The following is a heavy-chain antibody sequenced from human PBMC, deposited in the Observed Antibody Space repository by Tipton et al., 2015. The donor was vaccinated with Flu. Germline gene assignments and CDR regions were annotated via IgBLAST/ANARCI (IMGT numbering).Heavy chain of an antibody. V-gene: IGHV4-34*01. CDR1: GGSFSGYY. Sequence: TLSLTCAVYGGSFSGYYWSWIRQPPGKGLEWIGEINHSGSTNYNPSLKSRVTISVDTSKNQFSLKLSSVTAADTAVYYCARARHSSPGRRTFDYWGQGTLVTVSS. J-gene: IGHJ4*02. CDR2: INHSGST. D-gene: IGHD6-13*01. CDR3: ARARHSSPGRRTFDY.